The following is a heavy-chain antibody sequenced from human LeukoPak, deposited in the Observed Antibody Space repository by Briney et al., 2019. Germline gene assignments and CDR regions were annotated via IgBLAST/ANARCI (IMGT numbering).Heavy chain of an antibody. D-gene: IGHD1-26*01. J-gene: IGHJ6*03. CDR2: IYTSGST. V-gene: IGHV4-4*09. CDR1: GGSISRYY. Sequence: SETLSLTCTVSGGSISRYYWSWIRQPPGKGLEWIGYIYTSGSTNYNPSLKSRVTISVDTSKNQFSLKLSSVTAADTAVYYCARHMSGSYFHYYYYMDVWGKGTTVTVSS. CDR3: ARHMSGSYFHYYYYMDV.